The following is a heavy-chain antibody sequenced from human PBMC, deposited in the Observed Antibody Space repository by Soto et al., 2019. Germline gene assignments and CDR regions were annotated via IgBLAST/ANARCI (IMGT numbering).Heavy chain of an antibody. V-gene: IGHV1-69*06. D-gene: IGHD2-15*01. CDR2: IIPIFDSP. CDR3: ARGAECRGYCLKKFTWLDP. CDR1: GGSFSTYA. Sequence: QVQLVQSGAEVKKPGSSVRVSCKASGGSFSTYAFSWVRQAPGHGLEWMGEIIPIFDSPYYAQNFQARVTIAADRSTSTVYMELCSLTPEDTAVYYCARGAECRGYCLKKFTWLDPWGQGTLVTVSS. J-gene: IGHJ5*02.